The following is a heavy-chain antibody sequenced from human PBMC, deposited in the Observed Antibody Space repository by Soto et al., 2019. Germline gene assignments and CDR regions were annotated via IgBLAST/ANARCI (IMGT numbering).Heavy chain of an antibody. CDR1: GFTFSSYG. CDR2: ISSDGSNK. Sequence: QVQLVESGGGVVQPGRSLRLSCAASGFTFSSYGMHWVRQAPGKGLEWVALISSDGSNKYYADSVKGRFTISRDNSKNTLYLQMNSLGAEDTAVYYCANNLLGTTSTFDYWGQGTLVTVSS. V-gene: IGHV3-30*18. CDR3: ANNLLGTTSTFDY. D-gene: IGHD1-1*01. J-gene: IGHJ4*02.